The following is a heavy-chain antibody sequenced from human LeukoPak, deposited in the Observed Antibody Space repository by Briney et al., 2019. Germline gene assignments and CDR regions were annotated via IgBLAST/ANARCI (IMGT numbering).Heavy chain of an antibody. CDR1: GGSISTTSYY. D-gene: IGHD1-20*01. Sequence: PSETLSLTCTVSGGAVSGGSISTTSYYWGWIRQPPGKGLEWIGSIAYSGSTYYNPSLKSRATVSVDTSKNQLSLKLSSVTAADTAVYYCARSINWNEIGFDYWGQGTLVTVSS. CDR2: IAYSGST. J-gene: IGHJ4*02. V-gene: IGHV4-39*01. CDR3: ARSINWNEIGFDY.